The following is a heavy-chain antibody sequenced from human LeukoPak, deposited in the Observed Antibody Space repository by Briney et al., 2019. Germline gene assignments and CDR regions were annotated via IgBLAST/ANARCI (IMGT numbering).Heavy chain of an antibody. Sequence: SVKVSCKASGGTVSSYAISWVRQAPGQGLEWMGGIIPIFGTANYAQKFQGRVTITTDESTSTAYMELSSLRSEDTAVYYCARDGNRDSGYDSYYFDYWGQGTLVTVSS. V-gene: IGHV1-69*05. CDR2: IIPIFGTA. J-gene: IGHJ4*02. D-gene: IGHD5-12*01. CDR3: ARDGNRDSGYDSYYFDY. CDR1: GGTVSSYA.